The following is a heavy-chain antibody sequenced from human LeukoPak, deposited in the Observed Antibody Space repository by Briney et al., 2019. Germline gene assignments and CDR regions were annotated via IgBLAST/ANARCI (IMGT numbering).Heavy chain of an antibody. V-gene: IGHV3-23*01. CDR3: AASTTAYYDILTGYYNLHYYYMDV. J-gene: IGHJ6*03. CDR2: ISGSGGST. Sequence: GGSLRLSCAASGFTFSSYAMSWVRQAPGKGLEWVSAISGSGGSTYYADSVKGRFTISRDNSKNTLCLQMNSLRAEDTAVYYRAASTTAYYDILTGYYNLHYYYMDVWGKGTTVTVSS. CDR1: GFTFSSYA. D-gene: IGHD3-9*01.